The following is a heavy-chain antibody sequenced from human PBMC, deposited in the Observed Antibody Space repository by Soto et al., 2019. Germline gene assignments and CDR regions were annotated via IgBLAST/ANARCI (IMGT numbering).Heavy chain of an antibody. CDR3: ARRSYCGGDCYSNYYYGMDV. J-gene: IGHJ6*02. D-gene: IGHD2-21*02. Sequence: ASVKVSCKASGGTFSSYAISWVRQAPGQGLEWMGGIIPIFGTANYTQKFQGRVTITADESTSTAYMELSSLRSEDTAVYYCARRSYCGGDCYSNYYYGMDVWGQGTTVTVSS. CDR2: IIPIFGTA. V-gene: IGHV1-69*13. CDR1: GGTFSSYA.